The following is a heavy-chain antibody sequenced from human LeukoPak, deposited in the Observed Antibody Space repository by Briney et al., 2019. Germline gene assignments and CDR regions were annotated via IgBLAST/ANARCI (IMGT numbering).Heavy chain of an antibody. V-gene: IGHV4-4*07. J-gene: IGHJ6*03. CDR1: DGSLGTYY. CDR3: AREGGQWPAYYYYMAV. CDR2: IYYSGST. D-gene: IGHD6-19*01. Sequence: PSETLSLTCTVSDGSLGTYYWSWIRQPDGKGLEWIGRIYYSGSTDYSPSLRSRVTMSVDTSKNQFTLRLTSVTAADTAIYYCAREGGQWPAYYYYMAVWGKGTTVTVPS.